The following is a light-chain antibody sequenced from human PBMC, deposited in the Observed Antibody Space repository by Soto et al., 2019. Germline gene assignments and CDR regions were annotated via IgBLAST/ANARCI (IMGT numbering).Light chain of an antibody. CDR3: QQYSDDVFT. V-gene: IGKV1-5*03. CDR2: KAS. Sequence: DIQMTQSPSTLSASMGDRVTISCRASQSIGNWLAWYQQKLGEAPKLLIYKASTLDSGVPSRFSGSGSGTQFTLTISSLQPDDFATYYCQQYSDDVFTFGPGTKVDVK. J-gene: IGKJ3*01. CDR1: QSIGNW.